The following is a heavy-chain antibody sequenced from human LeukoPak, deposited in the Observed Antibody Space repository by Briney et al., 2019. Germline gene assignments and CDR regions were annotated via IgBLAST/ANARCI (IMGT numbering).Heavy chain of an antibody. D-gene: IGHD1-26*01. Sequence: SETLSLTCAVYGGSFSGYYWSWIRQPPGKGLEWIGEINHSGSTNYNPSLKSRVTISVDTSKSQFSLKLSSVTAADTAVYYCARVMVEGATRSFDYWGQGTLVTVSS. CDR1: GGSFSGYY. J-gene: IGHJ4*02. CDR2: INHSGST. V-gene: IGHV4-34*01. CDR3: ARVMVEGATRSFDY.